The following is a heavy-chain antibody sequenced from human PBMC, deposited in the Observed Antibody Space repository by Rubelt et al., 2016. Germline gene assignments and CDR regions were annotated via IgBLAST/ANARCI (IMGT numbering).Heavy chain of an antibody. CDR1: GFTVSSNY. CDR2: IYYSGST. J-gene: IGHJ4*02. D-gene: IGHD3-3*01. Sequence: VQLVESGGGLIQPGGSLRLSCAASGFTVSSNYMSWVRQAPGKGLEWIGSIYYSGSTYYNPSFNSGFTLSVDTSKNQFSLKLSSVTAADTAVYYCARHTIFGVDYWGQGTLVTVSS. V-gene: IGHV4-59*05. CDR3: ARHTIFGVDY.